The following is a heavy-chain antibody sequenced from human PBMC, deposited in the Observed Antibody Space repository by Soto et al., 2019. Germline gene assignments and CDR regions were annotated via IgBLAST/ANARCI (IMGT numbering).Heavy chain of an antibody. CDR2: IIPIFGTA. V-gene: IGHV1-69*13. CDR3: ARDQLYCSGGSCILNNWFDP. J-gene: IGHJ5*02. Sequence: GASVKVFCKASGGPFSSYAISWVRQAPGQGLEWMGGIIPIFGTANYAQKFQGRVTITADESTSTAYMELSSLRSEDTAVYYCARDQLYCSGGSCILNNWFDPWGQGTLVTVSS. CDR1: GGPFSSYA. D-gene: IGHD2-15*01.